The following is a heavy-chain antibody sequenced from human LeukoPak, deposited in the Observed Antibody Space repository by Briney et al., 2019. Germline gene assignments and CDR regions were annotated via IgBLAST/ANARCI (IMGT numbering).Heavy chain of an antibody. CDR1: GFTFSSYA. Sequence: GGSLRLSCAASGFTFSSYAMSWVRQAPGKGLEWVSAISGSGGSTYYADSVKGRFTISRDNSKNTLYLQMNSLRAKDTAVYYCAKDEGDIVVVPAAMDYWGQGTLVTVSS. D-gene: IGHD2-2*01. J-gene: IGHJ4*02. CDR3: AKDEGDIVVVPAAMDY. CDR2: ISGSGGST. V-gene: IGHV3-23*01.